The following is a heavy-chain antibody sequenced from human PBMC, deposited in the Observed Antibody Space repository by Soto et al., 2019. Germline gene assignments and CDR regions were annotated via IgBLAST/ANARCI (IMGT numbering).Heavy chain of an antibody. D-gene: IGHD3-10*01. V-gene: IGHV4-34*01. CDR3: ARKRGIVLWFGNYGMDV. CDR1: GGSFSGYY. J-gene: IGHJ6*02. Sequence: PSETLSLTCAVYGGSFSGYYWSWIRQPPGKGLEWIGEINHSGSTNYNPSLKSRVTISVDTSKNQFSLKLSSVTAADTAVYYCARKRGIVLWFGNYGMDVWGQGTTVTVSS. CDR2: INHSGST.